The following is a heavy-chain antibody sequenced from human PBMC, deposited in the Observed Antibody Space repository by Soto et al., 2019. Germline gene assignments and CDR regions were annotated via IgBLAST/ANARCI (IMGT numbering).Heavy chain of an antibody. CDR2: ISAYNGNT. Sequence: ASVKVSCKASGYTFTSYGISWVRQAPGQGLEWMGWISAYNGNTNYAQKLQGRVTMTTDTSTSTAYMELRSLSSDDTAVYYCARAKGLFTYYYGMDVWGQGATVTDPS. V-gene: IGHV1-18*04. CDR3: ARAKGLFTYYYGMDV. D-gene: IGHD3-22*01. CDR1: GYTFTSYG. J-gene: IGHJ6*02.